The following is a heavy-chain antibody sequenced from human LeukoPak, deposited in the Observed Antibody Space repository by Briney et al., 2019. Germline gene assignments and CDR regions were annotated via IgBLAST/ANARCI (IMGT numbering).Heavy chain of an antibody. V-gene: IGHV3-73*01. CDR2: IRPKANNYAT. Sequence: PGGSLRLSCAASGFTFSGSTVHWVRQASGRGLEWVGHIRPKANNYATAYAASVKGRFAISRDDSKNTAYLQLNSLKTEDTAVYYCSGHEALPGDYWGQGTLVTVSS. CDR3: SGHEALPGDY. CDR1: GFTFSGST. D-gene: IGHD2-21*02. J-gene: IGHJ4*02.